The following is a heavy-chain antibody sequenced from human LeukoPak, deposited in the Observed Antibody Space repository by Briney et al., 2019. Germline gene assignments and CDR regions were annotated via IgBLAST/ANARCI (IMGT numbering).Heavy chain of an antibody. Sequence: PSETLSLTCAVYGGSFSGYYWSWIRQPPGKGLEWIGEINHSGSTNYNPSLKSRVTISVDTSKNQFSLKLSSVTAADTAVYYCARAAYTTSWSIVDFWGQGTLVTVSS. V-gene: IGHV4-34*01. CDR3: ARAAYTTSWSIVDF. CDR1: GGSFSGYY. CDR2: INHSGST. J-gene: IGHJ4*02. D-gene: IGHD2/OR15-2a*01.